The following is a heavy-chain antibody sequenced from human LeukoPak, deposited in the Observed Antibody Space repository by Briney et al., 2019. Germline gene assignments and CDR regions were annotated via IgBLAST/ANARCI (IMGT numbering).Heavy chain of an antibody. Sequence: PGGSLRLSCAASGFTFNTYSMFWVRQAPGKGLEWVANIKKDGSEKYYVDSVKGRFTISRDNAKNSVYLQMNSLRAEDTAVYYCARNYYDSSGYYVYWGQGTLVTVSS. CDR1: GFTFNTYS. CDR2: IKKDGSEK. CDR3: ARNYYDSSGYYVY. V-gene: IGHV3-7*01. D-gene: IGHD3-22*01. J-gene: IGHJ4*02.